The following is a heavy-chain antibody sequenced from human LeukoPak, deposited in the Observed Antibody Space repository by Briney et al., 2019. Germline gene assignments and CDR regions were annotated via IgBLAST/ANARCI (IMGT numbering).Heavy chain of an antibody. Sequence: GGSLRLSCAASGFTFSSYAMNWVRQAPGKGLEWVSSISSSSSYIYYADSVKGRFTISRDNAKNSLYLQMNSLRAEDTAVYYCAKMALGELHNYWGQGTLVTVSS. CDR2: ISSSSSYI. J-gene: IGHJ4*02. V-gene: IGHV3-21*01. D-gene: IGHD3-10*01. CDR3: AKMALGELHNY. CDR1: GFTFSSYA.